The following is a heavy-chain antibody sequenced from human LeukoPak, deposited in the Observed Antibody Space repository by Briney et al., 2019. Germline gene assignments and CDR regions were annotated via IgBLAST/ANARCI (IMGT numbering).Heavy chain of an antibody. CDR1: GFTFSSYA. V-gene: IGHV3-23*01. CDR2: ISGSGGST. D-gene: IGHD5-12*01. J-gene: IGHJ4*02. Sequence: GGSLRLSCAASGFTFSSYAMSWVRQAPGKGLEWVSGISGSGGSTYYADPVKGRFTISRDNSKHTLYLQMNSLRPEDTAVYYCAKDLGRRYSGYDSYYWGQGTLVTVSS. CDR3: AKDLGRRYSGYDSYY.